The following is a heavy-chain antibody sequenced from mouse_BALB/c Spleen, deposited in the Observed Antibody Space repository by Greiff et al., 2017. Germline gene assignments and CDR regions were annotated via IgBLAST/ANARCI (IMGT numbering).Heavy chain of an antibody. CDR3: ARRGDYGAWFAY. D-gene: IGHD2-4*01. V-gene: IGHV1-54*01. CDR1: GYTFTSYW. J-gene: IGHJ3*01. Sequence: QVHVKQSGAELAKPGASVKMSCKASGYTFTSYWMHWVKQRPGQGLEWIGVINPGSGGTNYNEKFKGKATLTADKSSSTAYMQLSSLTSDDSAVYFCARRGDYGAWFAYWGQGTLVTVSA. CDR2: INPGSGGT.